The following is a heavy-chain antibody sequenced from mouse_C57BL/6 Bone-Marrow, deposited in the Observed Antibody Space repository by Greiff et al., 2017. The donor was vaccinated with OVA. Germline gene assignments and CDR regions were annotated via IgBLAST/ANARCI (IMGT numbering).Heavy chain of an antibody. CDR1: GYSFTGYF. V-gene: IGHV1-20*01. Sequence: VQLQQSGPELVKPGDSVKISCKASGYSFTGYFMNWVMQSHGKSLEWIGRINPYNGDTFYNQKFKGKATLTVDKSSSTAHMELRSLTSEDSAVYYCAREVGSSPAWFAYWGQGTLVTVSA. CDR3: AREVGSSPAWFAY. J-gene: IGHJ3*01. D-gene: IGHD1-1*01. CDR2: INPYNGDT.